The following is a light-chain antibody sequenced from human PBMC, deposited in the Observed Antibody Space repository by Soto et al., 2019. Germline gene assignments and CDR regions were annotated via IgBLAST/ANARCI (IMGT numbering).Light chain of an antibody. CDR2: KAS. CDR1: QTISSW. J-gene: IGKJ1*01. CDR3: LQHYFYPWT. Sequence: DIQMTQSPSTLSGSLGDRVTITFRASQTISSWLAWYQQKPGKAPKLLIYKASTLKSGVPSRFRGRGSGTEFTLTINNLQPEDVATYYCLQHYFYPWTFGHGTKVDIK. V-gene: IGKV1-5*03.